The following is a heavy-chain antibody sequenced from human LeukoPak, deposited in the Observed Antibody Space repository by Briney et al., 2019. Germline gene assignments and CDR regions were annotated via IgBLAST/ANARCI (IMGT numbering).Heavy chain of an antibody. D-gene: IGHD1-26*01. CDR1: GFTFSSYS. J-gene: IGHJ4*02. V-gene: IGHV3-48*01. CDR3: ARGTAYYVNDY. CDR2: ITSSSSTI. Sequence: GGSLRLSCAASGFTFSSYSMNWVRQAPGKGLEWVSYITSSSSTIQYADSAKGRFTVSRDNAKNSLYPQMNSLRAEDTAVYYCARGTAYYVNDYWGQGALVTVSS.